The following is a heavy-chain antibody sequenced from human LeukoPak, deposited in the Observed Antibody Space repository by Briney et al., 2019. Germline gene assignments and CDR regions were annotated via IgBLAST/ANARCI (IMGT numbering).Heavy chain of an antibody. J-gene: IGHJ6*03. V-gene: IGHV5-51*01. Sequence: GESLKISCKASGYSFTSYWIGWVRQMPGKGLEWMGIVYPDDSDTRHSPSFQGQVTISADKSISTAYLQWSSLKASDTAMYYCARSSNYYYMDVWGKGTTVTVSS. D-gene: IGHD4-11*01. CDR3: ARSSNYYYMDV. CDR1: GYSFTSYW. CDR2: VYPDDSDT.